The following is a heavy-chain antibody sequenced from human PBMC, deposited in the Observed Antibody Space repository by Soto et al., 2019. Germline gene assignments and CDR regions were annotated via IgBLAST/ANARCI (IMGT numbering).Heavy chain of an antibody. CDR3: ARDAFRAIFGVVTHDAFDI. CDR2: IYYSGST. J-gene: IGHJ3*02. D-gene: IGHD3-3*01. Sequence: QVQLQESGPGLVKPSQTLSLTCTVSGGSISSGGYYWSWIRQHPGKGLEWIGYIYYSGSTYYNPSPKSRVTISVDPSKNQFSLKLSSVTAADTAVYYCARDAFRAIFGVVTHDAFDIWGQGTMVTVSS. CDR1: GGSISSGGYY. V-gene: IGHV4-31*03.